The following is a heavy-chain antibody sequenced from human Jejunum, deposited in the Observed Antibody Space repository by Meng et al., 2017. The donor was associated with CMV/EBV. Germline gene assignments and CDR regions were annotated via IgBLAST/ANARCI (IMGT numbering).Heavy chain of an antibody. CDR2: TYYRSKWYS. CDR1: GESVSRNSGA. V-gene: IGHV6-1*01. CDR3: AREGGWNYFDY. J-gene: IGHJ4*02. Sequence: QVQLQQPGPGLGKPSETLSLPLAISGESVSRNSGAWHWIRQSPSRGLEWLGRTYYRSKWYSEYAPSVKSRIVINPDTSKNQFSLQVNSVTPEDTAVYYCAREGGWNYFDYWGQGALVTVSS. D-gene: IGHD6-19*01.